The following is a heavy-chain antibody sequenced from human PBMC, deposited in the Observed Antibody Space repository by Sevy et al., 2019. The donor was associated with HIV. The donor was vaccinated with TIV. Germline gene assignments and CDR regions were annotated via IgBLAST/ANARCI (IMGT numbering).Heavy chain of an antibody. V-gene: IGHV3-21*01. Sequence: GGSLRLSCAASGFTFSDYGMNWVRQAPGKGLEWVSSISSSSSYLYYADFVKGRFTISRDNDKNSLSLQMNSLRAEDTAVYYCTRDRLKFYDTSGYYDAEYFHHWGQGTLVTVSS. CDR3: TRDRLKFYDTSGYYDAEYFHH. D-gene: IGHD3-22*01. CDR1: GFTFSDYG. J-gene: IGHJ1*01. CDR2: ISSSSSYL.